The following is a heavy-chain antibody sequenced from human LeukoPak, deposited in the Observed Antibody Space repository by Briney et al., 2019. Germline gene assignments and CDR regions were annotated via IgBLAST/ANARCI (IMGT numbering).Heavy chain of an antibody. CDR2: ISRSSNYI. CDR3: ASSGCGGDCYSEKTYYLDY. CDR1: GFSFNSYS. Sequence: GGSLRLSCKASGFSFNSYSMNWVRQAPGKGLEWVSSISRSSNYIYYADSMKGRFTISRDNAKNSVHLQMNSLSAEDTAIYYCASSGCGGDCYSEKTYYLDYWGPGTLVTVSS. J-gene: IGHJ4*02. D-gene: IGHD2-21*02. V-gene: IGHV3-21*06.